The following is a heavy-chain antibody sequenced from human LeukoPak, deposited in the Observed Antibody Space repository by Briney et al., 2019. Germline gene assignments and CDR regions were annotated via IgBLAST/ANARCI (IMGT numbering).Heavy chain of an antibody. J-gene: IGHJ5*02. CDR2: MNPNSGDT. D-gene: IGHD2/OR15-2a*01. V-gene: IGHV1-8*02. Sequence: ASVKVSYKASGYTFTSYDINWVRQATGQGLEWMGWMNPNSGDTGYAQKFQGRVTMTRNTSISTAYMELSSLRSEDTAVYYCARGRGISRQNWFDPWGQGTLVTVSS. CDR1: GYTFTSYD. CDR3: ARGRGISRQNWFDP.